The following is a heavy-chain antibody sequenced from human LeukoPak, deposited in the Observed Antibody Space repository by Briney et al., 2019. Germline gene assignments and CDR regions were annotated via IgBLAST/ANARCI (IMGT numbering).Heavy chain of an antibody. CDR2: ISVDGRDK. J-gene: IGHJ4*02. CDR3: ARDKSAAADYYFDY. D-gene: IGHD3-10*01. V-gene: IGHV3-30*04. Sequence: GGSLRLSCAASGFTFSNNAMHWVRHAPGKGLEWVAVISVDGRDKYHADSVKGRFTISRDNSKNTLYLQMISLRTDDTAVYYCARDKSAAADYYFDYWGQGTLVTVSS. CDR1: GFTFSNNA.